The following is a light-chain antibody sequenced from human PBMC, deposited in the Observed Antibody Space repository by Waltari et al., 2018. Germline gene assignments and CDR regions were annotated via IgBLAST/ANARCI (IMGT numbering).Light chain of an antibody. CDR3: QQSYSTRLT. CDR1: QTISSF. CDR2: AAS. J-gene: IGKJ4*01. Sequence: DIQMTQSPSSLSASVGDRITITCRASQTISSFLNWYQQKPGKVPKLLIYAASNLQSGVPSRFSGSGSGTDFTLTISSLQPEDFATYYCQQSYSTRLTFGGGTKVEIK. V-gene: IGKV1-39*01.